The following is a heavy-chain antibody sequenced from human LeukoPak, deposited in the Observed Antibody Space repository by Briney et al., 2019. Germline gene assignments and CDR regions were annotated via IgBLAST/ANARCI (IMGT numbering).Heavy chain of an antibody. CDR3: ARVVRVDTAMVQSRVDAFDI. Sequence: ASVKVSCKASGGTFSSYAMNWVRQAPGQGLEWMGWINTNTGNPTYAQGFTGRFVFSLDTSVSTAYLQISSLKAEDTAVYYCARVVRVDTAMVQSRVDAFDIWGQGTMVTVSS. J-gene: IGHJ3*02. CDR1: GGTFSSYA. V-gene: IGHV7-4-1*02. D-gene: IGHD5-18*01. CDR2: INTNTGNP.